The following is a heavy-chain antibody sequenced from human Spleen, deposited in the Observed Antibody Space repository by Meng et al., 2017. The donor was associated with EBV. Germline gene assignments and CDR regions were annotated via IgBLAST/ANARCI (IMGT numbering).Heavy chain of an antibody. CDR3: ARPFPSWQSPRLDPFGA. J-gene: IGHJ5*02. D-gene: IGHD6-19*01. V-gene: IGHV4-39*01. CDR1: GASISRFYY. Sequence: QLHRGEPGPGQVKPSETRSLTYPVSGASISRFYYWGWIRQPPGRGLEWIGSVHYTGCTYYSPSLKSRVTVSVDTYKNQFSLRLTSVTAADTAVYYCARPFPSWQSPRLDPFGAWGQGTLVTVSS. CDR2: VHYTGCT.